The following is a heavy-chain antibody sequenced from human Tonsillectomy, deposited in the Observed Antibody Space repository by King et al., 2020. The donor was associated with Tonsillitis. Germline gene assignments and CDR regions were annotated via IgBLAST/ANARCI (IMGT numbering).Heavy chain of an antibody. CDR2: INHSGST. CDR3: ASEYSGYDMDF. Sequence: VQLQQWGAGLLKPSETLSLTCAVYGGSFSGFYWSWIRQPPGKGLEWVGEINHSGSTNYNPSLKSRVTISGDTSKNQFSLQLSPVTAADPAVYYCASEYSGYDMDFWGQGPLVTVSS. D-gene: IGHD5-12*01. CDR1: GGSFSGFY. V-gene: IGHV4-34*01. J-gene: IGHJ4*02.